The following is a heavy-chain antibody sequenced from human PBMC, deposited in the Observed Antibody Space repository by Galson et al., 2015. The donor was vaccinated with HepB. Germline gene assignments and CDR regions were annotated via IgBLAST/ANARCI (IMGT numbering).Heavy chain of an antibody. D-gene: IGHD6-19*01. CDR1: GFTFSGSA. J-gene: IGHJ4*02. V-gene: IGHV3-73*01. CDR3: ARLGDLSGYSSL. CDR2: IRSKASSHAT. Sequence: SGFTFSGSAIHWVRQASGKGLKWVGRIRSKASSHATAYTASLKGRFTISRDDSKNTAYLHMNSLKTEDTAVYYCARLGDLSGYSSLWGQGTLVTVSS.